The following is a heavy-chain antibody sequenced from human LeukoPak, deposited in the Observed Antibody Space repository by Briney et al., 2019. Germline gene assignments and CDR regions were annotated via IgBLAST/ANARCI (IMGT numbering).Heavy chain of an antibody. D-gene: IGHD5-12*01. V-gene: IGHV1-58*01. CDR1: GFTFTSSA. CDR3: AADGEDGYDSFVVGDRFDY. J-gene: IGHJ4*02. CDR2: IVVGSGNT. Sequence: SVKVSCKASGFTFTSSAVQWVRQARGQRLEWIGWIVVGSGNTNYAQKFQERVTITRDMSTSTAYMELSSLRSEDTAVYYCAADGEDGYDSFVVGDRFDYWGQGTLVTVFS.